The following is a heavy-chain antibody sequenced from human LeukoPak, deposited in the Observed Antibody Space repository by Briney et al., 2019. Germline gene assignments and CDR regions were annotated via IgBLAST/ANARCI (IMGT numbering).Heavy chain of an antibody. CDR2: ISGSGGST. CDR1: GFTFSNEW. Sequence: GGSLRLSCAASGFTFSNEWMTWVRQVPGKGLEWVSAISGSGGSTYYADSVKGRFTISRDNSKNTLYLQMNSLRAEDTAVYYCANGGNNNDAFDIWGQGTMVTVSS. V-gene: IGHV3-23*01. J-gene: IGHJ3*02. D-gene: IGHD3-16*01. CDR3: ANGGNNNDAFDI.